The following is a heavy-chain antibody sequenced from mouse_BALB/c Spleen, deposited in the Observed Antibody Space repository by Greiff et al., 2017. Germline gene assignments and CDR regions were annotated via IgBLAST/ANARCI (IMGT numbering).Heavy chain of an antibody. CDR2: ISSGGGST. CDR1: GFAFSSYD. Sequence: EVKLMESGGGLVKPGGSLKLSCAASGFAFSSYDMSWVRQTPEKRLEWVAYISSGGGSTYYPDTVKGRFTISRDNAKNTLYLQMSSLKSEDTAMYYCARQFITTVVARWYFDVWGAGTTVTVSS. CDR3: ARQFITTVVARWYFDV. D-gene: IGHD1-1*01. V-gene: IGHV5-12-1*01. J-gene: IGHJ1*01.